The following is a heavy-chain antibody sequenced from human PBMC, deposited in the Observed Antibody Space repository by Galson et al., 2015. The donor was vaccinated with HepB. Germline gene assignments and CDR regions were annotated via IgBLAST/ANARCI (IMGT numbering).Heavy chain of an antibody. CDR2: IIPIFGTA. CDR1: GGTFSSYA. V-gene: IGHV1-69*13. D-gene: IGHD6-6*01. CDR3: ARERLPHSSSGWFDP. J-gene: IGHJ5*02. Sequence: SVKVSCKASGGTFSSYAISWVRQAPGQGLEWMGGIIPIFGTANYAQKFQGRVTITADESTSTAYMELSSLRSEDTAVYYCARERLPHSSSGWFDPWGQGTLVTVSS.